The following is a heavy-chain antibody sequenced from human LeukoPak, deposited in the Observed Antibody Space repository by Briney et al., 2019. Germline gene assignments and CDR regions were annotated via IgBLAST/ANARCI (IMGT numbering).Heavy chain of an antibody. Sequence: GRSLGLSCAASEFTFGSYVMHWVRQAPGKGLEWVAVISYDGGNTYYADSVKGRFTISRDNSKNTLYLQMNSLRVEDTAVYYCARVRGIQLWFDYWGQGTLVTVSS. V-gene: IGHV3-30*04. CDR1: EFTFGSYV. CDR3: ARVRGIQLWFDY. D-gene: IGHD5-18*01. CDR2: ISYDGGNT. J-gene: IGHJ4*02.